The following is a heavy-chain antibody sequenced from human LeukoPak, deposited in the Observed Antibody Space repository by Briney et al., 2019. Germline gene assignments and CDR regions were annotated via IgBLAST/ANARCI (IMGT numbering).Heavy chain of an antibody. CDR2: TYYRSKWYN. CDR3: TRDRELYFFYYYIDV. D-gene: IGHD1-7*01. Sequence: KSSQTLSLTCVISGDNVSSNTATWNWIRQSPSRGLEWLGRTYYRSKWYNDYAVSVKSRITITPDTSNNQFSLQLNSVTPEDTAVYYCTRDRELYFFYYYIDVWGEGTTVSVSS. V-gene: IGHV6-1*01. J-gene: IGHJ6*03. CDR1: GDNVSSNTAT.